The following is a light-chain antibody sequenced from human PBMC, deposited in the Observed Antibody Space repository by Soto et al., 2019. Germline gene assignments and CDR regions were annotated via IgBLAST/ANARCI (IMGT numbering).Light chain of an antibody. CDR2: EVT. J-gene: IGLJ1*01. V-gene: IGLV2-8*01. CDR1: SSDIGDYNY. CDR3: SSYTDSSNYV. Sequence: QSVLTQPPSASGSPGQSVTFSCTGTSSDIGDYNYVSWYQQHPGKAPKLMIYEVTKRPSGVPDRFSGSKSDNTASLTISGLQAEDEADYYCSSYTDSSNYVFGTGTKVTVL.